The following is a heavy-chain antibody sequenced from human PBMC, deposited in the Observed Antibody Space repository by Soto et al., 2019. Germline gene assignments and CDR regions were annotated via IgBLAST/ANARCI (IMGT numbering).Heavy chain of an antibody. CDR1: GFTFSSYG. Sequence: QVQLVESGGGVVQPGRSLRLSCAASGFTFSSYGMHWVRQAPGKGLEWVAVISYDGSNKYYADSVKGQFTISRDNSKNTLYLQMNRLTAEDTAVYYCEKDARPYCSSTSGYRDGYGMDVWGQGTTVTVSS. J-gene: IGHJ6*02. D-gene: IGHD2-2*01. CDR3: EKDARPYCSSTSGYRDGYGMDV. CDR2: ISYDGSNK. V-gene: IGHV3-30*18.